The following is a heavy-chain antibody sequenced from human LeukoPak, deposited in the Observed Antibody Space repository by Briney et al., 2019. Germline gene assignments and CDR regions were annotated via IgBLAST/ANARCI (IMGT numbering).Heavy chain of an antibody. CDR1: GYTFTSYG. V-gene: IGHV1-18*01. CDR3: APGYCSSTSCYPDY. J-gene: IGHJ4*02. CDR2: ISAYNGNT. D-gene: IGHD2-2*01. Sequence: ASVKVSCKASGYTFTSYGISWVRQAPGQGLEWMGWISAYNGNTNYAQKLQGRVTMTTDTSTSTAYMELRSLRSDDTAVYYCAPGYCSSTSCYPDYWGQGTLVTVSS.